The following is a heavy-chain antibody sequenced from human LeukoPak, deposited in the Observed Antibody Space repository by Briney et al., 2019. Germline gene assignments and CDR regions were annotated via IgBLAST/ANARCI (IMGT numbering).Heavy chain of an antibody. D-gene: IGHD3-22*01. CDR3: ARDSSDYYRNLYYYYMDV. Sequence: GGSLRLSCAASGFTVRNYWMRWVRQAPGKGLEWVANIKEDGSEKYYVDSVKGRFTISRDNAKNSLYLQMNSLRAEDTAVYYCARDSSDYYRNLYYYYMDVWGKGTTVTISS. CDR2: IKEDGSEK. CDR1: GFTVRNYW. J-gene: IGHJ6*03. V-gene: IGHV3-7*03.